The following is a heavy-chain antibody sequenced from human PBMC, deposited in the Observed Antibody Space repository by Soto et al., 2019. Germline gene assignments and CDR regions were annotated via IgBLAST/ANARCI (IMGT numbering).Heavy chain of an antibody. CDR3: ATPDCRSGSSYYYYYGMDV. CDR2: FDPEDGET. CDR1: GYTLTELS. D-gene: IGHD3-10*01. J-gene: IGHJ6*02. Sequence: QVQLVQSGAEVKKPGASVKVSCKVSGYTLTELSMHWVRQAPGKGLEWMGGFDPEDGETIYAQKFQGRVTMTEDTSTDTAYMELSSLRSEDTAVYYCATPDCRSGSSYYYYYGMDVWGQGTTVTVSS. V-gene: IGHV1-24*01.